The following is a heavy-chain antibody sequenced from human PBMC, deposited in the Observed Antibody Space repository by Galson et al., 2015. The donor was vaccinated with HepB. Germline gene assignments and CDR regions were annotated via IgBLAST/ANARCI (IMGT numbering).Heavy chain of an antibody. V-gene: IGHV3-21*01. CDR3: ARDLKKGPKAVGAPDY. J-gene: IGHJ4*02. CDR1: GFTFSSYS. CDR2: ISSSSSYI. D-gene: IGHD1-26*01. Sequence: SLRLSCAASGFTFSSYSMNWVRQAPGKGLEWVSSISSSSSYIYYADSVKGRFTISRDNAKNSLYLQMNSLRAEDTAVYYCARDLKKGPKAVGAPDYWGQGTLVTVSS.